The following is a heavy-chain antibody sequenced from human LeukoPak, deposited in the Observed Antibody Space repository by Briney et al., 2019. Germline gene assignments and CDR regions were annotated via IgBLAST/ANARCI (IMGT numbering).Heavy chain of an antibody. J-gene: IGHJ4*02. CDR3: ARGSPWGHGYFDY. CDR2: ISGSGGST. Sequence: PGGSLRLSCAASGFTFSSYAMSWVRQAPGKGLEWVSAISGSGGSTYYADSVKGRFTISRDNAKNSLYLQMNSLRAEDTAVYYCARGSPWGHGYFDYWGQGTLVTVSS. CDR1: GFTFSSYA. D-gene: IGHD3-16*01. V-gene: IGHV3-23*01.